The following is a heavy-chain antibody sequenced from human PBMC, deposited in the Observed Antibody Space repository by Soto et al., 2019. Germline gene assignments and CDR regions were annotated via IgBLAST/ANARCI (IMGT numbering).Heavy chain of an antibody. D-gene: IGHD3-10*01. CDR3: ARDRPGDEGDGFDI. CDR2: LYSGGST. V-gene: IGHV3-53*02. Sequence: EVQLVETGGGLIQPGGSLRLSCAASGLIVSSSYMNWVRQAPGKGLEWVSVLYSGGSTHYAGSVKGRFIISRDNSKNTLYLQMNSLRAEDTAVYYCARDRPGDEGDGFDIWGHGTMVTVSS. J-gene: IGHJ3*02. CDR1: GLIVSSSY.